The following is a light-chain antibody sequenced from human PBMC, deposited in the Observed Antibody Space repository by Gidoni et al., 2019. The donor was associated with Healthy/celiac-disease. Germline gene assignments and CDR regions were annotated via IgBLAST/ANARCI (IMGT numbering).Light chain of an antibody. Sequence: EIVMTQSPATLSVSPGESATLSCRASQSVSSNLARCQQKPGQAPRRLVYGASTRAAGSPARCSGSGSRAEFTLTVSSLQSEGFAVYYCQQYNNWPPWTFGQGTKVEIK. CDR3: QQYNNWPPWT. CDR1: QSVSSN. J-gene: IGKJ1*01. V-gene: IGKV3-15*01. CDR2: GAS.